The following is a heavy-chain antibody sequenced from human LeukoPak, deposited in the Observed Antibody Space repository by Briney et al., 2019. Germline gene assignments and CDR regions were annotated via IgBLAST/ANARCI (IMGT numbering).Heavy chain of an antibody. CDR1: GFTVSSNS. CDR3: AKVRWNTGWFQGGFDY. Sequence: HPGGSLRLSCAASGFTVSSNSMSWVRQAPGKGLEGVSVIYDGGSTYHTDSVKGRFSISRDNSKNTVYLQMSSLTAEDTAVYYCAKVRWNTGWFQGGFDYWGQGTLVTVSS. J-gene: IGHJ4*02. CDR2: IYDGGST. D-gene: IGHD6-19*01. V-gene: IGHV3-66*01.